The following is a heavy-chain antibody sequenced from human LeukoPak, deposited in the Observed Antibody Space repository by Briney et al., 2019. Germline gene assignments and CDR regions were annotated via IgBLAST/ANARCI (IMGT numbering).Heavy chain of an antibody. CDR1: GFTFSSYW. Sequence: GGSLRLSCAASGFTFSSYWMSWVRQAPGEELEWVANINEDGSEKYYVDSVKGRFTISRDNAKGTLYLQMNSLTVEDTAVYYCVRDSARYVPDYWGQGTLVTVSS. V-gene: IGHV3-7*01. CDR2: INEDGSEK. CDR3: VRDSARYVPDY. J-gene: IGHJ4*02. D-gene: IGHD3-16*02.